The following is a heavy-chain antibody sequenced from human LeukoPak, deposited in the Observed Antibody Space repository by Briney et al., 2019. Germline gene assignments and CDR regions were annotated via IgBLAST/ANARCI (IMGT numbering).Heavy chain of an antibody. V-gene: IGHV4-4*02. CDR2: IYHSGST. CDR1: GGSISSSNW. Sequence: PSGTLSLTCAVSGGSISSSNWWSWVRQPPGKGLEWIGEIYHSGSTNYNPSLKSRVTISVDKSKNQFSLKLSSVTASDTAVYYCARLGYSSGWYGVYYWGQGTLVTVSS. J-gene: IGHJ4*02. CDR3: ARLGYSSGWYGVYY. D-gene: IGHD6-19*01.